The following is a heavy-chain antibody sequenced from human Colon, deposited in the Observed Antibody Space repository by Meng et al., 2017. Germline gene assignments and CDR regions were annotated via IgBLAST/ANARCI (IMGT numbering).Heavy chain of an antibody. J-gene: IGHJ4*01. V-gene: IGHV4-38-2*01. CDR1: GYSISSGYY. CDR3: GRVSAVAGSTPVDY. D-gene: IGHD6-19*01. CDR2: VYHSGST. Sequence: GSLRLSCAVSGYSISSGYYWGWIRQPPGKGLEWIGTVYHSGSTYYNPSLKSRVTISADLYRNHFSLSLTAVTAADTALYYCGRVSAVAGSTPVDYWGHGILVTVSS.